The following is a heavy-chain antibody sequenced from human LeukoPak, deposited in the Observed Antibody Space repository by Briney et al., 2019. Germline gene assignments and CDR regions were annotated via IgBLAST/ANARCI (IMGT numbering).Heavy chain of an antibody. D-gene: IGHD1-26*01. J-gene: IGHJ4*02. V-gene: IGHV4-59*08. CDR3: ARHAQSPYSGSFDY. CDR2: IYYLGST. CDR1: GGSISSYY. Sequence: SETLSLTCTLSGGSISSYYWSWIRQPPGKGLEWIGYIYYLGSTNYNPSLKSRVTISIDTSKNQFSLNMSSVTAADTAVYYCARHAQSPYSGSFDYWGQGTLVTVSS.